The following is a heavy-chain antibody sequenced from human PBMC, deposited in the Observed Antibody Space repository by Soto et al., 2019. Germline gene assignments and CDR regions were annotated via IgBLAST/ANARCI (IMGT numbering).Heavy chain of an antibody. CDR2: IEKKSSGGTT. CDR3: TTGSVLTTYYGMDV. CDR1: DFTFSNAR. V-gene: IGHV3-15*07. J-gene: IGHJ6*02. Sequence: GGSLRLSCAASDFTFSNARVNWVRQAPGKGLEWVGRIEKKSSGGTTYYVAPVKGRFTISRDDSKNTLFLQMNSLKIEDTAVYYCTTGSVLTTYYGMDVWGQGTTVTVSS. D-gene: IGHD1-1*01.